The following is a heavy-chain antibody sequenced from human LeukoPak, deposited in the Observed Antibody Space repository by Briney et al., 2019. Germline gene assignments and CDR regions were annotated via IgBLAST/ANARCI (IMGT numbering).Heavy chain of an antibody. J-gene: IGHJ4*02. D-gene: IGHD3-10*01. CDR3: AREFISGVYFDY. V-gene: IGHV4-59*01. CDR1: GGSISSYY. Sequence: SETLSLTCTVSGGSISSYYWSWIRQPPGKGLEWIGYIYYSGSTNYNPSLKSRVTISVDTSKNQFSLKLSSVTAADTAVYYCAREFISGVYFDYWGQGTLVTVSS. CDR2: IYYSGST.